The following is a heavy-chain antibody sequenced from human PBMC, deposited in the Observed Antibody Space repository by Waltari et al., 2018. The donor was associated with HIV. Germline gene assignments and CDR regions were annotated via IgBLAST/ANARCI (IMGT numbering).Heavy chain of an antibody. CDR3: AIHFGGSRDYAGAFDI. CDR1: GYTLNNSW. V-gene: IGHV5-51*01. Sequence: VHLVQSGAEVKKPGESLKISCKASGYTLNNSWIVWVRQIPGKGLEWMGSFHPGDSNTRYNPSIQGQVTISADSSVTTAHLQWRILQASDSAIYYCAIHFGGSRDYAGAFDIWGQGTLVTVSS. CDR2: FHPGDSNT. J-gene: IGHJ3*02. D-gene: IGHD3-16*01.